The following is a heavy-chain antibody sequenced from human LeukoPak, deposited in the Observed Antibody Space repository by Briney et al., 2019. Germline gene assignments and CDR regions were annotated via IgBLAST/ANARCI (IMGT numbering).Heavy chain of an antibody. CDR2: IRYDGSNK. J-gene: IGHJ4*02. V-gene: IGHV3-30*02. CDR3: ARDGGSGSYYNVYDY. D-gene: IGHD3-10*01. CDR1: GFTFSSYG. Sequence: GGSLRLSCAASGFTFSSYGMHWVRQAPGKGLERVAFIRYDGSNKYYADSVKGRFTISRDNSKNTLSLQMNSLRADDTAVYYCARDGGSGSYYNVYDYWGQGTLVTVSS.